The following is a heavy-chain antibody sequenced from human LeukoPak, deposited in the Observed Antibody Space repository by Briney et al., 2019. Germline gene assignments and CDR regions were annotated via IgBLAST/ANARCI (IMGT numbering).Heavy chain of an antibody. Sequence: GESLRISCKVSGYSFTTYWISWVRQMPGKGLEWMGRIDPSDSYTDYAPSFQGHVTISADRSLSTAYLQWSSLRASDTAMYYCARHNPALRYCSGSSCYGSYAFDLWGQGTMVTVSS. CDR3: ARHNPALRYCSGSSCYGSYAFDL. J-gene: IGHJ3*01. D-gene: IGHD2-15*01. CDR2: IDPSDSYT. CDR1: GYSFTTYW. V-gene: IGHV5-10-1*01.